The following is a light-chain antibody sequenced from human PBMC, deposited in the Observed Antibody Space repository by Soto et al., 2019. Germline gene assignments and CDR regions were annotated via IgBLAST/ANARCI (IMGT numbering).Light chain of an antibody. CDR2: DAS. CDR1: QSISSW. Sequence: DIQMTQSPSTLSASVGDRVTITCRASQSISSWLAWYQQKPGKAPKLLIYDASSLESGVPSRFSGRGSGTEFTLTISSLQPDDFATYYCQQYNSYSITFGQGTRLEI. CDR3: QQYNSYSIT. J-gene: IGKJ5*01. V-gene: IGKV1-5*01.